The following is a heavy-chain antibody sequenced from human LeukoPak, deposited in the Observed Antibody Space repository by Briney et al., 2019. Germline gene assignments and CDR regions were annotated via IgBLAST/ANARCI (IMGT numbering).Heavy chain of an antibody. D-gene: IGHD3-3*01. CDR3: ASNLFLEWLLSPGGDDY. J-gene: IGHJ4*02. V-gene: IGHV4-38-2*02. CDR2: IYHSGRT. Sequence: SETLSLTCTVSGYSISSGYYWGWIRQPPGKGLEWIGYIYHSGRTYYNPSLKSRVTISVDTSKNQFSLKVTSVTAADTAVYYCASNLFLEWLLSPGGDDYWGQGILVTVSS. CDR1: GYSISSGYY.